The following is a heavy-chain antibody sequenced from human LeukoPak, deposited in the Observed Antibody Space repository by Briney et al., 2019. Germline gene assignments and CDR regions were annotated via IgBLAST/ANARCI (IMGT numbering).Heavy chain of an antibody. CDR1: GFTFSSYA. V-gene: IGHV3-23*01. CDR3: AKPYDSSGYPNWFDP. J-gene: IGHJ5*02. D-gene: IGHD3-22*01. Sequence: GGSLRLSRAASGFTFSSYAMSWVRQAPGKGLEWVSAISGSGGSTYYADSVKGRFTISRDNSKNTLYLQMNSLRAEDTAVYYCAKPYDSSGYPNWFDPWGQGTLVTVSS. CDR2: ISGSGGST.